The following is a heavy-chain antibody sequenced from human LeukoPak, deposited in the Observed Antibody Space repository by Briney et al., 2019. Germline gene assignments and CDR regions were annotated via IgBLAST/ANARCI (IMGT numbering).Heavy chain of an antibody. Sequence: GRSLRLSCAASGFTFSSYGMHWVRQAPGKGLEWVAVISYDGSNKYYADSVKGRFTISRDNSKNTLYLQMNSLRAEDTAVYYCAKDLNYSSGWYGDDAFDIWGQGTMVTVSS. CDR2: ISYDGSNK. CDR3: AKDLNYSSGWYGDDAFDI. D-gene: IGHD6-19*01. V-gene: IGHV3-30*18. J-gene: IGHJ3*02. CDR1: GFTFSSYG.